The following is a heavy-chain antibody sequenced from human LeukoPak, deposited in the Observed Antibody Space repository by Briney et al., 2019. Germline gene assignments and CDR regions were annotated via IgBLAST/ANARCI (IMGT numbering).Heavy chain of an antibody. D-gene: IGHD6-19*01. V-gene: IGHV3-23*01. Sequence: GGSLRLSCAASGFTFSSYAMSWVRQAPGKGLEWVSAISGSGGSTYYADSVKGRFTISRDNSKNTLYLQMNSLRAEDTAVYYCAKDGPSIAVAGTVGTLGYWGQGTLVTVSS. CDR1: GFTFSSYA. J-gene: IGHJ4*02. CDR3: AKDGPSIAVAGTVGTLGY. CDR2: ISGSGGST.